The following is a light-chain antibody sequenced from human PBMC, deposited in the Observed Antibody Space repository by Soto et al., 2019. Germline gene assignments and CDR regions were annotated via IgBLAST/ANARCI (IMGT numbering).Light chain of an antibody. V-gene: IGLV6-57*04. CDR3: QSFENNNHV. CDR2: EDK. Sequence: NFMLTQPHSVSESPGKTATISCTRSSGSIVASHVQWHQQRPGSAPTTIIYEDKQRPSGVPDRFSGSIDSSSNSASLTISGLKTEDEADYYCQSFENNNHVFGGGTKLTVL. CDR1: SGSIVASH. J-gene: IGLJ2*01.